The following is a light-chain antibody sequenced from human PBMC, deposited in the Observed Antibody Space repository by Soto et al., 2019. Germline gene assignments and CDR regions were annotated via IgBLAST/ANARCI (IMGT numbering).Light chain of an antibody. CDR2: EGN. CDR3: CSYTGSSTS. Sequence: QSALTQPASVSGSPGQSITMSCAGASNDVGNYNLVSWYQQYPGKAPKLIIYEGNKRPSGVSNRFSGSGSGNTASLTISGLQAEDAADYYCCSYTGSSTSFGGGTKLTGL. V-gene: IGLV2-23*01. CDR1: SNDVGNYNL. J-gene: IGLJ3*02.